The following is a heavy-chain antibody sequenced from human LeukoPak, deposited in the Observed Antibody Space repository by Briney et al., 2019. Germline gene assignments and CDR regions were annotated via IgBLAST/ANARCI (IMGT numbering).Heavy chain of an antibody. CDR3: ARHTNFHHTISYYYYMDV. D-gene: IGHD3-3*01. CDR1: GYSFTSYW. J-gene: IGHJ6*03. CDR2: IYPGDSDT. V-gene: IGHV5-51*01. Sequence: GESLKISCKGSGYSFTSYWIGWVRQMPGKGLEWMGIIYPGDSDTRYSPSFQGQVTISADKSNSTAYLQWSSLKASDTAMYYCARHTNFHHTISYYYYMDVWGKGTTVTVSS.